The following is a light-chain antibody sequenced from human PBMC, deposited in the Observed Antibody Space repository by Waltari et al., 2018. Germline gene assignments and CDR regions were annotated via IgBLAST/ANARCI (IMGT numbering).Light chain of an antibody. V-gene: IGKV1-39*01. Sequence: DIQLTQSPSSLSASVGDRVTITCRASQSISTFLNWYQQKPGKAPSLLIYATSSVQSGVPFRFSGSGSGTDFTLTFTSLQPEDSATYYCQQSYSTPYTFGQGTKLEIK. CDR3: QQSYSTPYT. CDR1: QSISTF. J-gene: IGKJ2*01. CDR2: ATS.